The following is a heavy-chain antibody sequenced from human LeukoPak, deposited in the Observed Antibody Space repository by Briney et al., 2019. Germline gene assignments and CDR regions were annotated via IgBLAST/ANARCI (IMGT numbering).Heavy chain of an antibody. V-gene: IGHV3-74*01. Sequence: HPGGSLRLSCAASGFSFSVFWMHWVRQAPGKGPVWVSRIKTDGSITNYADSVKGRFTISRDNSKNTLYLQMNSLRAEDTAVYYCAKDGAGSQSYCSSTSCYVDYWGQGTLVTVSS. D-gene: IGHD2-2*01. CDR2: IKTDGSIT. J-gene: IGHJ4*02. CDR3: AKDGAGSQSYCSSTSCYVDY. CDR1: GFSFSVFW.